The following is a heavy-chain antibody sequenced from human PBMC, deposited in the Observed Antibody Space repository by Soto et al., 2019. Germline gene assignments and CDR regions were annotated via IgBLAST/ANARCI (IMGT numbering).Heavy chain of an antibody. V-gene: IGHV3-7*01. D-gene: IGHD6-19*01. J-gene: IGHJ4*02. CDR3: ASGAVAIDY. CDR1: GFTFSTYW. Sequence: EVQLVESGGGLVQPGGSLRLSCVASGFTFSTYWMTWVRQAPGKGLEWVANIKQAGSEKYYVDSVKGRFTISRDNAQNSLNLQMNSLRAEDTAVYYCASGAVAIDYWGQGTLVTVSS. CDR2: IKQAGSEK.